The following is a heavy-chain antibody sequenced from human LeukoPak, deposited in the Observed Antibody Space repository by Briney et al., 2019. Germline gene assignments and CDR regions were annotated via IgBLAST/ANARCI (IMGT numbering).Heavy chain of an antibody. V-gene: IGHV1-18*01. J-gene: IGHJ4*02. CDR1: GGTFSSYA. CDR3: ARAPENSGYDYFDY. CDR2: ISAYTGNT. D-gene: IGHD5-12*01. Sequence: GASVKVSCKASGGTFSSYAISWVRQAPGQGLEWMGWISAYTGNTNYAQNLQGRVTMTTDTSTNTAYMELRSLRSDDTAVYYCARAPENSGYDYFDYWGQGTLVTVSS.